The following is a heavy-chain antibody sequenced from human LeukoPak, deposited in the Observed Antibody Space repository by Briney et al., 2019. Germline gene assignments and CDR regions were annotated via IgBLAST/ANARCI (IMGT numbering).Heavy chain of an antibody. D-gene: IGHD2-15*01. Sequence: PSETLSLTCTVSGGSISSSSYYWGWIRQPPGKGLEWIGSIYYSGSTYYNPSLKSRVTISVDTSKNQFSLKLSSVTAADTAVYYCARQGKVTIAVSTSWGQGTLVTVSS. CDR2: IYYSGST. CDR1: GGSISSSSYY. V-gene: IGHV4-39*01. J-gene: IGHJ5*02. CDR3: ARQGKVTIAVSTS.